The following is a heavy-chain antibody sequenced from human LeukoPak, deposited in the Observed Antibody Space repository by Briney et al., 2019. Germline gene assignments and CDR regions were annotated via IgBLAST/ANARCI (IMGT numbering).Heavy chain of an antibody. J-gene: IGHJ6*03. V-gene: IGHV3-73*01. CDR1: GFTFSGSA. Sequence: PGGSLRLSCAASGFTFSGSAMHWVRQASGKGLEWVGRIRSKANSYATAYAASVKGRFTISRDDSKNTAHLQMNSLKTEDTAVYYCTRDSPPSPYYYYYYMDVWGKGTTVTVSS. CDR2: IRSKANSYAT. CDR3: TRDSPPSPYYYYYYMDV.